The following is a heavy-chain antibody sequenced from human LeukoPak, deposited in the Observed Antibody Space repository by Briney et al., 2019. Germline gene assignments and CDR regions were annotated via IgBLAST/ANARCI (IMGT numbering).Heavy chain of an antibody. V-gene: IGHV4-59*08. CDR2: IYYSGST. D-gene: IGHD6-13*01. J-gene: IGHJ4*02. CDR1: GGSISSYY. Sequence: SETLSLTCTVSGGSISSYYWSWIRQPPGKGLEWIGYIYYSGSTNYNPSLKSRVTISVDTSKNRFSLKLSSVTAADTAVYYCARRVRGSSWYYFDYWGQGTLVTASS. CDR3: ARRVRGSSWYYFDY.